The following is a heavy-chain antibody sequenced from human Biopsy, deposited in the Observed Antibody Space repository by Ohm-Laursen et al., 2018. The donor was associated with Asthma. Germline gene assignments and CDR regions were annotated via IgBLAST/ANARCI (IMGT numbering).Heavy chain of an antibody. Sequence: SQTLSLTCTVSGGSISSGAYYWRWVRQPPGKGLEWIGYIYYIGSTYYNPSRKSRVAISLDTSKNQFALNLSSVTAADTAVYFCARRGGVRRYFDYWGQGTLVTVSS. CDR3: ARRGGVRRYFDY. CDR1: GGSISSGAYY. D-gene: IGHD3-16*01. V-gene: IGHV4-30-4*01. CDR2: IYYIGST. J-gene: IGHJ4*02.